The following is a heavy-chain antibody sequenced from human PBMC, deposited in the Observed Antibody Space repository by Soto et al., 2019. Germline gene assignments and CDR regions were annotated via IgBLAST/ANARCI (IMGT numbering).Heavy chain of an antibody. Sequence: QVQLVQSGAEVKKPGSSVKVSCKASGGTFSSYTISWVRQAPGQGLEWMGRIIPILGIANYAQKFQGRVKITADKSTSTGYMELSSLRSEDAAVYYCARVGVYTAIPDDWNERDFSDSWGQGSLFTVSS. J-gene: IGHJ5*01. D-gene: IGHD1-1*01. CDR1: GGTFSSYT. V-gene: IGHV1-69*02. CDR3: ARVGVYTAIPDDWNERDFSDS. CDR2: IIPILGIA.